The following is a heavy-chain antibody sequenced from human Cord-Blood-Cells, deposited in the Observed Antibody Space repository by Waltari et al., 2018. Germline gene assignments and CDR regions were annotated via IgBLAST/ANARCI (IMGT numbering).Heavy chain of an antibody. D-gene: IGHD1-26*01. CDR3: ARTGAWELQYYFDY. CDR1: GFTFSSYA. V-gene: IGHV3-30*04. J-gene: IGHJ4*02. CDR2: ISYDGSNK. Sequence: QVQLVESGGGVVQPGRSLRLSWAASGFTFSSYARHGVRQAPGKGLEWVAVISYDGSNKYYADSVKGRFTISRDNSKNTLYLQMNSLRAEDTAVYYCARTGAWELQYYFDYWGQGTLVTVSS.